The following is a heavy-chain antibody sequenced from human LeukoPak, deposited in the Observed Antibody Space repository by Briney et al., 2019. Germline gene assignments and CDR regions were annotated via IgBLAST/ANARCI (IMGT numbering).Heavy chain of an antibody. CDR2: ISGSGGST. J-gene: IGHJ4*02. Sequence: QPGGSLRLSCAASGFTFSSYAMSWVRQAPGKGLEWVSAISGSGGSTYYADSVKGRFTISRDNSKNTLYLQMNSLRAEDTAVYYCATKGYCSGGSCYPYFDYWGQGTLVTVSS. D-gene: IGHD2-15*01. CDR1: GFTFSSYA. CDR3: ATKGYCSGGSCYPYFDY. V-gene: IGHV3-23*01.